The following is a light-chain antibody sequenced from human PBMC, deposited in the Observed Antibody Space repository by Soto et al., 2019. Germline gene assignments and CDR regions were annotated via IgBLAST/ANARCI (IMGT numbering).Light chain of an antibody. CDR3: QQYYSTPCT. CDR2: WAS. Sequence: DIVMTQSPDSLAVSLGERATINCKSSQSVLYSSNNKNYLAWYQQKPGQPPKLLIYWASTRESGVPDRFSGSGSGTDFTLTISSLQAEDVAVYHCQQYYSTPCTFGQGTKLEIK. CDR1: QSVLYSSNNKNY. J-gene: IGKJ2*02. V-gene: IGKV4-1*01.